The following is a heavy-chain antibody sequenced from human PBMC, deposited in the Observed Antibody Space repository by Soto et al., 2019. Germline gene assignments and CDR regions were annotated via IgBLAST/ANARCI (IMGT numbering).Heavy chain of an antibody. CDR3: KGHSDSYYYFDY. J-gene: IGHJ4*02. Sequence: EVQLLESGGGLVQPGGSLRLSCAASGFTFSFCAMSWVRQAPGKGLEWVSSIRGSGGDTYYADSVRGRFTISRDNSQNTRYLPMNSLRVEATAVYCVKGHSDSYYYFDYWGQGTLVTVSS. CDR2: IRGSGGDT. CDR1: GFTFSFCA. V-gene: IGHV3-23*01. D-gene: IGHD3-22*01.